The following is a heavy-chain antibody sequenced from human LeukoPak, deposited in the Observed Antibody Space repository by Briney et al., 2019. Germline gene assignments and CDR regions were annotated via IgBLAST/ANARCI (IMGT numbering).Heavy chain of an antibody. V-gene: IGHV3-21*01. CDR1: GFTFSDYY. CDR3: MRASLSSSWPIDY. CDR2: ISSSSSYI. J-gene: IGHJ4*02. D-gene: IGHD6-13*01. Sequence: PGGSLRLSCAASGFTFSDYYMNWVRQAPGKGLEWVSSISSSSSYIYYADSVKGRFTISRDNAKKSLYLQMNSLRAEDTAVYYCMRASLSSSWPIDYWGQGTLVTVSS.